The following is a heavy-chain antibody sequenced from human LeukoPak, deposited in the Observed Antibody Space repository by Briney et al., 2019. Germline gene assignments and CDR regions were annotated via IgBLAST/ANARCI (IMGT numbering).Heavy chain of an antibody. CDR1: GGSISSYY. J-gene: IGHJ6*02. V-gene: IGHV4-59*08. Sequence: SETLSLTCTVSGGSISSYYWSWIRQPPGKELEWIGYIYYSGSTNYNPSLKSRVTISVDTSKNQFSLKLSSVTAANTAVYYCARLSPRYYGMDVWGQGTTVTVSS. CDR2: IYYSGST. D-gene: IGHD3-16*02. CDR3: ARLSPRYYGMDV.